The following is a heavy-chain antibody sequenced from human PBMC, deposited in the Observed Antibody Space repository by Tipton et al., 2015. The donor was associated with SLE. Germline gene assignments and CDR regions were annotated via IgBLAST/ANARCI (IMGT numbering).Heavy chain of an antibody. CDR3: ARYPYYDDAWGTYHSGSYYYYMDV. CDR2: ISAYNGNT. V-gene: IGHV1-18*01. CDR1: GYPFTYYG. J-gene: IGHJ6*03. D-gene: IGHD3-16*01. Sequence: QLVQSGAEVKKPGASVKVSCKTSGYPFTYYGISWVRQAPGQGLEWMGWISAYNGNTNYAQKFHDRVTMTIDTSTSTAYMEVRSLRSDDTAVYYCARYPYYDDAWGTYHSGSYYYYMDVWGKGTTVTVSS.